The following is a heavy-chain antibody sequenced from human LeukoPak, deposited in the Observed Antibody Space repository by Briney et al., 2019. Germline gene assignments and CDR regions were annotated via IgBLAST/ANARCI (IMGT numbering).Heavy chain of an antibody. Sequence: GGSLRLSCEASGFTFSSYSMKWVRQAPGKGLEWVSYISSSSSTIYYADSVKGRFTISRDNAKNSLYLQMNSLRAEDTAVYYCARGRLNSYWDYWGQGTLVTVSS. CDR3: ARGRLNSYWDY. V-gene: IGHV3-48*01. CDR2: ISSSSSTI. D-gene: IGHD3-22*01. CDR1: GFTFSSYS. J-gene: IGHJ4*02.